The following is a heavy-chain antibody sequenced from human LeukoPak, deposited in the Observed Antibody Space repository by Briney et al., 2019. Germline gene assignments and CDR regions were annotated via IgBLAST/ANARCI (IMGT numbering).Heavy chain of an antibody. J-gene: IGHJ6*02. CDR3: ARDHYYYYYGMDV. CDR2: ISSGSRYI. V-gene: IGHV3-21*01. Sequence: GSLRLSCAASGFTFSNYNMNWVRQAPGKGLEWVSSISSGSRYIYYADSLRGRFTISRDNAKNSLCLKMDSLRAEDTAVYYCARDHYYYYYGMDVWGQGTTVTVSS. CDR1: GFTFSNYN.